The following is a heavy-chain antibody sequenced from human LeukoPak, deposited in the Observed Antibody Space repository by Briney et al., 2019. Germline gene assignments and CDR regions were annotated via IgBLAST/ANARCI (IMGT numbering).Heavy chain of an antibody. CDR2: IYTNGGT. J-gene: IGHJ4*02. Sequence: SGSXXXGYYWSWSRLPAGRGLEWIGRIYTNGGTMFNPSLKSRATMSSDTSKNLFSLQLNSMTAADTAEYYCARLSASTGTFWGQGILVTVSS. V-gene: IGHV4-4*07. D-gene: IGHD6-13*01. CDR1: GSXXXGYY. CDR3: ARLSASTGTF.